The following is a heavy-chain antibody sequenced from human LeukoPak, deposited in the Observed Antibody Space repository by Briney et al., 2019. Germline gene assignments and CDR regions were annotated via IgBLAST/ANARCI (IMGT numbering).Heavy chain of an antibody. CDR3: AYYYDSSGYY. J-gene: IGHJ4*02. Sequence: SETLSLTCTVSGGSISSYYWGWIRQPPGKGLEWIGSIYYSGSTYYNPSLKSRVTISVDTSKNQFSLKLSSVTAADTAVYYCAYYYDSSGYYWGQGTLVTVSS. D-gene: IGHD3-22*01. CDR1: GGSISSYY. V-gene: IGHV4-39*07. CDR2: IYYSGST.